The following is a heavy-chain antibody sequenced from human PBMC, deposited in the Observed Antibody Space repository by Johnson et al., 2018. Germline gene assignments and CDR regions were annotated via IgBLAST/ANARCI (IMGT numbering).Heavy chain of an antibody. Sequence: VQLVQSGGGLVQPGRSLRLSCEVSGFTFDDYAMHWVRQTPGKGLEWVSGRSWNSGNIGYADSVKGRLTVSRDNAKNSLYLQMNSLRTEDTAVYYCARDGDPAAANDAFDIWGQGTMVTVSS. D-gene: IGHD6-13*01. V-gene: IGHV3-9*01. CDR1: GFTFDDYA. J-gene: IGHJ3*02. CDR2: RSWNSGNI. CDR3: ARDGDPAAANDAFDI.